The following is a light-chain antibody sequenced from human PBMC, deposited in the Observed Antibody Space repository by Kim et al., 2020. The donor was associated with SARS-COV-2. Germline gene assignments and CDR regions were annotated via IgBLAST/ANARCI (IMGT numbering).Light chain of an antibody. Sequence: SVTGGDRGTLTCRASQGINNYLAWFQQKPGKAPRSLIYGASTLHSGVPSKFSGSGFGTDFTLTISDLQPEDFATYYCQQYNGYPYTFGRGTKLEI. V-gene: IGKV1-16*02. CDR2: GAS. CDR3: QQYNGYPYT. CDR1: QGINNY. J-gene: IGKJ2*01.